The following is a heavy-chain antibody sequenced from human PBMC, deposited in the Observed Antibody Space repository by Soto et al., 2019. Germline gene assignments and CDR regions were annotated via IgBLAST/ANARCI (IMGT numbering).Heavy chain of an antibody. V-gene: IGHV4-34*01. D-gene: IGHD3-3*01. Sequence: SETLSLTCAVYGGSFSGYYWSWIRQPPGKGLEWIGEINHSGSTNYNPSLKSRVTISVDTSKNQFSLKLSSVTAADTAVYYCARGGYDFWSGHENWFDPWGQGTLVTVSS. J-gene: IGHJ5*02. CDR2: INHSGST. CDR1: GGSFSGYY. CDR3: ARGGYDFWSGHENWFDP.